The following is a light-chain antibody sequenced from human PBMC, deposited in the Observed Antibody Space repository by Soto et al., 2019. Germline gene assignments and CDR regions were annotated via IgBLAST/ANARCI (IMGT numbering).Light chain of an antibody. Sequence: EIVLTQSPVTLSLSPGESATLSCRASQSVSSSQVAWYQLKPGQAPRLLIYGASSRATGIPDRFSGVGSETYFTLTISGLEPVDCAVYYCQQYATSPHTFGQGTKLEIK. CDR1: QSVSSSQ. CDR3: QQYATSPHT. CDR2: GAS. J-gene: IGKJ2*01. V-gene: IGKV3-20*01.